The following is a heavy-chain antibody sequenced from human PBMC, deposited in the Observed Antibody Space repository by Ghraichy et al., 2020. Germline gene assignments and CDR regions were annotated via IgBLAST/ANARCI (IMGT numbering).Heavy chain of an antibody. J-gene: IGHJ2*01. Sequence: LSLTCSVSGDSITGGSSYWTWIRHRPGKGLEWIGYIYYRGSTYYNPSLKSRVSITADTSKNQFSLKLSSVTAADTAIYYCARSHDSHGYFSFDWYYDVWSRGTQVTVSS. D-gene: IGHD3-22*01. CDR1: GDSITGGSSY. CDR2: IYYRGST. V-gene: IGHV4-31*03. CDR3: ARSHDSHGYFSFDWYYDV.